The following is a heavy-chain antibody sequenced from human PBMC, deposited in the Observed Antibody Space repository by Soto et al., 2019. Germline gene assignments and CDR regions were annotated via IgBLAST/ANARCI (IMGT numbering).Heavy chain of an antibody. CDR3: ARAGYSSSWIYYYYGMDV. CDR1: VFTFSSYG. Sequence: GSLRLSGAASVFTFSSYGMHWVRQAPGKGLEWVAVIWYDGSNKYYADSVKGRFTISRDNSKNTLYLQMNSLRAEDTAVYYCARAGYSSSWIYYYYGMDVWGQGTTVTVSS. J-gene: IGHJ6*02. V-gene: IGHV3-33*08. D-gene: IGHD6-13*01. CDR2: IWYDGSNK.